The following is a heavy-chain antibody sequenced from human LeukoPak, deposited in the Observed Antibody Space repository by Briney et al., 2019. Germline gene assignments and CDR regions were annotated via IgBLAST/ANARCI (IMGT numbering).Heavy chain of an antibody. Sequence: PGGSLRLSCAASGFTFDDYGMSWFRQAPGKGLEWVSGINWNGGSTGYADSVKGRFTISRDNAKNSLYLQMNSLRAEDTALYYCARDLVSDYYGSGSYSPNWFDPWGQGTLVTVSS. V-gene: IGHV3-20*04. CDR2: INWNGGST. J-gene: IGHJ5*02. D-gene: IGHD3-10*01. CDR1: GFTFDDYG. CDR3: ARDLVSDYYGSGSYSPNWFDP.